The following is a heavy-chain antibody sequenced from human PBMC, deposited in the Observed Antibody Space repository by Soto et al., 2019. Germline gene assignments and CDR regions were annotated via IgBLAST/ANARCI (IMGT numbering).Heavy chain of an antibody. J-gene: IGHJ6*03. Sequence: ASVKVSCKASGYTFTSYDINWVRQATGQGLEWMGWMNPNSGNTGYAQKFQGRVTMTRNASISTAYMELSSLRSEDTAVYYCARGTQDIVLMVYARTYYMDVWGKGTTVTVSS. D-gene: IGHD2-8*01. CDR3: ARGTQDIVLMVYARTYYMDV. V-gene: IGHV1-8*01. CDR1: GYTFTSYD. CDR2: MNPNSGNT.